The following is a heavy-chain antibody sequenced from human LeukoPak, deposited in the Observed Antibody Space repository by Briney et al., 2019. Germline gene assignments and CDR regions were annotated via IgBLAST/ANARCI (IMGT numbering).Heavy chain of an antibody. CDR3: ARDSSFGSVAAAGTCGY. CDR2: ISYDGSNK. J-gene: IGHJ4*02. D-gene: IGHD6-13*01. Sequence: PGGSLRLSCAASGFTFSSYAMYWVRQAPGKGLDWVAVISYDGSNKYYADSVKGRFTISRDNSKNTLYLQMNSLRAEDTAVYYCARDSSFGSVAAAGTCGYWGQGTLVTVSS. CDR1: GFTFSSYA. V-gene: IGHV3-30*04.